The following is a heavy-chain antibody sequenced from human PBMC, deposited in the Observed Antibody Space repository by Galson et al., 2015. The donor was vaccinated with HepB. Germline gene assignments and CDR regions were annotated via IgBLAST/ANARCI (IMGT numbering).Heavy chain of an antibody. CDR3: IRMADLSGYSSS. V-gene: IGHV3-73*01. Sequence: SLRLSCAASGFTFSGSAIHWVRQTSGKGLEWVGRIRSKASNYATAYAASLKGRFTISRDDSKNTAYLHMKSLITEDTAVYYCIRMADLSGYSSSWGQGTLVTVSS. CDR1: GFTFSGSA. CDR2: IRSKASNYAT. D-gene: IGHD6-13*01. J-gene: IGHJ4*02.